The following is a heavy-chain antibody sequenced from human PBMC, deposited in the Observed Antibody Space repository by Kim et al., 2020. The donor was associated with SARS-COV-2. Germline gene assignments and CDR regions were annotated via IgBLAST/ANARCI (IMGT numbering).Heavy chain of an antibody. CDR3: ARDRHTIFGVVIKSVGGPGQY. D-gene: IGHD3-3*01. CDR2: INPNSGGT. CDR1: GYTFTGYY. J-gene: IGHJ4*02. V-gene: IGHV1-2*06. Sequence: ASVKVSCKASGYTFTGYYMHWVRQAPGQGLEWMGRINPNSGGTNYAQKFQGMVTMTRDTSISTAYMELSRLRSDDTAVYYCARDRHTIFGVVIKSVGGPGQYWGQGTLVTVSS.